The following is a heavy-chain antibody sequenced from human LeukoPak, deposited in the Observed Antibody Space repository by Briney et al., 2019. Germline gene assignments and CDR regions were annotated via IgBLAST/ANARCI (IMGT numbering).Heavy chain of an antibody. CDR2: INSDGSWT. Sequence: GGCLRLSCAASGNYWMHLVRQAPGQGLVWVSHINSDGSWTSYADSVKGRFTISKDNAKNTVYLQMNNLRAEDTAVYYCVSFYEAYWGRGTLVTVSS. J-gene: IGHJ4*02. CDR1: GNYW. CDR3: VSFYEAY. V-gene: IGHV3-74*01. D-gene: IGHD2/OR15-2a*01.